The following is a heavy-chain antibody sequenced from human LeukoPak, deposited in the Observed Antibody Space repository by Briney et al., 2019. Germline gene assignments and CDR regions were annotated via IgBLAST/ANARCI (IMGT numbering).Heavy chain of an antibody. CDR2: IWYDGSNK. J-gene: IGHJ4*02. Sequence: GGSLRLSCAASGFTFSSYGMHWVRQAPGKGLEWVAVIWYDGSNKYYADSVKGRFTISRDNSKNTLYLQMNSLRAEDTAVYYCARELSSGGYDQVDYWGQGTLVTVSS. V-gene: IGHV3-33*01. CDR3: ARELSSGGYDQVDY. CDR1: GFTFSSYG. D-gene: IGHD5-12*01.